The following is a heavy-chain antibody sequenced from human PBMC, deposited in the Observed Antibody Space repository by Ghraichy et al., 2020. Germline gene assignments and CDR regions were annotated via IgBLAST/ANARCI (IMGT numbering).Heavy chain of an antibody. Sequence: GGSLRLSCAASGFTFSSYSMNWVRQAPGKGLEWVSYISSSSSTIYYADSVKGRFTISRDNAKNSLYLQMNSLRDEDTAVYYCARDPRPLTFGGVIAKDYWGQGTLVTVSS. D-gene: IGHD3-16*02. CDR1: GFTFSSYS. CDR3: ARDPRPLTFGGVIAKDY. J-gene: IGHJ4*02. CDR2: ISSSSSTI. V-gene: IGHV3-48*02.